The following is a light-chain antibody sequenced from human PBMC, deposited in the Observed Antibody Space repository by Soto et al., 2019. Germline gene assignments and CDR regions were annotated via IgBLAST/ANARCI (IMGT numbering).Light chain of an antibody. J-gene: IGLJ1*01. CDR2: EVS. V-gene: IGLV2-14*01. CDR1: SSDVGGYNY. CDR3: SSYTSSSTRV. Sequence: QSAPTQPASVSGSPGQSITISCTGTSSDVGGYNYVSWYQQHPGKAPKLMIYEVSNRPSGGSNRFSGSKSGNTASLTISGLQAEDEADYYCSSYTSSSTRVFGTGTKLTVL.